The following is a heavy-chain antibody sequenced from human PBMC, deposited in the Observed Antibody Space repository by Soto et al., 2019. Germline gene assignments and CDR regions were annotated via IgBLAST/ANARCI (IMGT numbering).Heavy chain of an antibody. J-gene: IGHJ6*02. Sequence: ASVKVSCKASGYTCTSHYMHWVRQAPGQGIDCMGVIHPNVSPTVYAQKFQGRFIMTTDTSTSTVYMELSTLISEDTALYYFARANVGATFGHYFYGMDVWGQGTTVTVSS. CDR3: ARANVGATFGHYFYGMDV. CDR1: GYTCTSHY. V-gene: IGHV1-46*01. D-gene: IGHD3-10*01. CDR2: IHPNVSPT.